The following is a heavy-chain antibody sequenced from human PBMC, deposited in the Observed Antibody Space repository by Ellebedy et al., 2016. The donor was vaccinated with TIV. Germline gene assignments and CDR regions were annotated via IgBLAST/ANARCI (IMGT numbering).Heavy chain of an antibody. V-gene: IGHV3-23*01. Sequence: GESLKISXAASGFTFSSYEMSWVRQAPGKGLEWVSGITGSGVSTYYADSVKGRFSISRDNSRNTVSLQMSSLTTEDTAVYYCARDPRSGYKYFLFDFWGQGTLVTISS. CDR3: ARDPRSGYKYFLFDF. D-gene: IGHD5-24*01. J-gene: IGHJ4*02. CDR1: GFTFSSYE. CDR2: ITGSGVST.